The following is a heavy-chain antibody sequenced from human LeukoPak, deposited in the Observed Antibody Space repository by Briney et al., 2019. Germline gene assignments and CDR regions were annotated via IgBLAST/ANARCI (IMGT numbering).Heavy chain of an antibody. CDR2: IIPIFGTA. J-gene: IGHJ4*02. D-gene: IGHD3-16*01. V-gene: IGHV1-69*05. Sequence: SVKVSCKASGGTFSSYAISWVRQAPGQGLEWMGGIIPIFGTANYAQKFQGRVTITTDESTSTAYMELSSLRSEDTAVYYCARVLHHDYVWGTYTVFDYWGQGTLVTVSS. CDR3: ARVLHHDYVWGTYTVFDY. CDR1: GGTFSSYA.